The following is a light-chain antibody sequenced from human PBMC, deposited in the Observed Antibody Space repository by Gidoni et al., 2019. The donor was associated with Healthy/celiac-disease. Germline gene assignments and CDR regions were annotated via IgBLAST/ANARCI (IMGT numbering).Light chain of an antibody. J-gene: IGKJ4*01. CDR1: QSVGTN. Sequence: VMTQSPATLSVSPGERATLSCRASQSVGTNLVWYQQKPGQAPSLLIYVASTRATGIPARFSGSGSGTEFTLTISSLQSEDAAIYYCQQCHSWPPLTFGGGTKVEIK. V-gene: IGKV3-15*01. CDR2: VAS. CDR3: QQCHSWPPLT.